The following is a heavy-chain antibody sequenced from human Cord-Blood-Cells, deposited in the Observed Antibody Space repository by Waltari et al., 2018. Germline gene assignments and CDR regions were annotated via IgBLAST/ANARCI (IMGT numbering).Heavy chain of an antibody. Sequence: QVQLVQSGAEVKKPGASVKVSCKASGYTFTSYGISRVRQAPGQGLEWMGWISAYNGNTNYAQKLQGRVTMTTDTSTSTAYMELRSLRSDDTAVYYCARAYSSSWYFSRDAFDIWGQGTMVTVSS. CDR2: ISAYNGNT. D-gene: IGHD6-13*01. J-gene: IGHJ3*02. V-gene: IGHV1-18*04. CDR1: GYTFTSYG. CDR3: ARAYSSSWYFSRDAFDI.